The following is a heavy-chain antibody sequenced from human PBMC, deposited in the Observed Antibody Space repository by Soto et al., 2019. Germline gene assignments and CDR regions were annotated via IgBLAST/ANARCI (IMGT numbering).Heavy chain of an antibody. Sequence: EVQLVESGGGLVQPGRSLRLSCAASGFTFDDYAMNWVRQAPGKGLDWVSGISWNSGTKAYADSVKGRFTTSRDNAKNYLYLQMNSLRAEDTALYYCAKAEGYGDQKPWFFDLWGRGTLVTVSS. CDR1: GFTFDDYA. D-gene: IGHD4-17*01. V-gene: IGHV3-9*01. CDR2: ISWNSGTK. J-gene: IGHJ2*01. CDR3: AKAEGYGDQKPWFFDL.